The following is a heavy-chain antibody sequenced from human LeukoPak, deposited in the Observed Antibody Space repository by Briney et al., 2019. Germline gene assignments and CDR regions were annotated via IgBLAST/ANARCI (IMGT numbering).Heavy chain of an antibody. D-gene: IGHD5-12*01. CDR2: ISSDGNDK. CDR1: GATFSSYG. J-gene: IGHJ4*02. Sequence: PGGSLRLSCAASGATFSSYGMHWVRQAPGKGLEWVALISSDGNDKLYGDSVKGRFIISRDDSKSTLYLQMNSLRAEDTAVYYCTTKVIRGNSGDDYDDWGQGTLVTVSS. V-gene: IGHV3-30*03. CDR3: TTKVIRGNSGDDYDD.